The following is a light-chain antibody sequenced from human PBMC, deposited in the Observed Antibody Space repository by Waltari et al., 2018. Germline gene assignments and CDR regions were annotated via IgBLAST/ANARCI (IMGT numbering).Light chain of an antibody. V-gene: IGLV2-14*01. Sequence: QSALTQPASVSESPGQSITISCSGTSSDVGGYNYVCWYQQHPGKAPKLIIYDVANPPLGVSIRFSRSKSGNTSSLTISGLQAEDEADYYCFSYRSSSTWVFGGGTKLTVL. CDR1: SSDVGGYNY. CDR3: FSYRSSSTWV. CDR2: DVA. J-gene: IGLJ3*02.